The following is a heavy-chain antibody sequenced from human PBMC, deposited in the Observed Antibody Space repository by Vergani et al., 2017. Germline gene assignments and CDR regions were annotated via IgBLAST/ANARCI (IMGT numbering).Heavy chain of an antibody. J-gene: IGHJ4*02. CDR1: GFTFSSYW. CDR2: IKQDGSEK. V-gene: IGHV3-7*01. Sequence: EVQLVESGGGLVQPGGSLRVSCAASGFTFSSYWMSWVRQAPGKGLEWVAHIKQDGSEKYYVDSMKGRFTISRDNAENSVYLEMNSLRVEDTAVYYCTTASHYDTSGYYRNDWGQGTLVTVSS. D-gene: IGHD3-22*01. CDR3: TTASHYDTSGYYRND.